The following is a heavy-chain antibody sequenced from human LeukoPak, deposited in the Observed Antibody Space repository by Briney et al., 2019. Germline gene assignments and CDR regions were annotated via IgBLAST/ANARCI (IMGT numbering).Heavy chain of an antibody. CDR1: GFTFSDHY. D-gene: IGHD6-19*01. CDR3: VRVSYSSGWTLDH. Sequence: GGSLRLSCAASGFTFSDHYMDWVRQAPGKGLEWVGRGRYRANTYSAEYAASVKGRFTISRDESKNSLYLQMNSLKTEDTAVYYCVRVSYSSGWTLDHWGQGTLVTVSA. J-gene: IGHJ4*02. CDR2: GRYRANTYSA. V-gene: IGHV3-72*01.